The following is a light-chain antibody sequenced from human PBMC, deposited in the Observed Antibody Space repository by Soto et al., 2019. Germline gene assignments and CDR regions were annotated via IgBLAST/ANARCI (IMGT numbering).Light chain of an antibody. J-gene: IGKJ5*01. CDR2: AAS. CDR1: QSISTY. Sequence: DIQMTQSPSSLSASVGDRVSITCRSSQSISTYLNWYHHKPGKAPKLLIYAASNLQSGVPSRFSGSGSGTDFTLTISRLEPEDFAVFYCQQYGTSEIIFGQGTRMAIK. CDR3: QQYGTSEII. V-gene: IGKV1-39*01.